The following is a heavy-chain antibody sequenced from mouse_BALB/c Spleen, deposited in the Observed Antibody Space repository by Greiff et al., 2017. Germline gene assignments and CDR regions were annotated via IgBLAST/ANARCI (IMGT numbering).Heavy chain of an antibody. Sequence: QVHVKQSGAELVRPGVSVKISCKGSGYTFTDYAMHWVKQSHAKSLEWIGVISTYYGDASYNQKFKGKATMTVDKSSSTAYMELARLTSEDSAIYYCARGGLRSWYFDVWGAGTTVTVSS. J-gene: IGHJ1*01. V-gene: IGHV1S137*01. D-gene: IGHD1-1*01. CDR1: GYTFTDYA. CDR3: ARGGLRSWYFDV. CDR2: ISTYYGDA.